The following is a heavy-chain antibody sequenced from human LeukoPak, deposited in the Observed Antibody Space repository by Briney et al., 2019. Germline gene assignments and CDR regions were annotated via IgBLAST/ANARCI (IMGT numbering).Heavy chain of an antibody. Sequence: GGSLRLSCAASGFTFSTYWMTWVRQAPGTALELVANIKEDGGEKYYVDSVKGRFTISRDNAKNSLYLQMKSLRAEDTAVYYCVYGGSYYVAWGQGTLVTVSS. D-gene: IGHD1-26*01. CDR1: GFTFSTYW. CDR3: VYGGSYYVA. CDR2: IKEDGGEK. V-gene: IGHV3-7*01. J-gene: IGHJ5*02.